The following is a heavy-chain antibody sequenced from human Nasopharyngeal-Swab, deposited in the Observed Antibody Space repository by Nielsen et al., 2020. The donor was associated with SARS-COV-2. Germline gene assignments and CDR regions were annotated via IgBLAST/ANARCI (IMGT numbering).Heavy chain of an antibody. J-gene: IGHJ4*02. CDR3: ARDQGYRYGTSYFDY. CDR2: IWYDGSNK. CDR1: GFSFSNYG. D-gene: IGHD5-18*01. Sequence: SLKISCAASGFSFSNYGMHWVRQAPAKGLEWVAVIWYDGSNKYYADSVKGRFTISRDNSKNTLYLQMNSLRAEDTAVYYCARDQGYRYGTSYFDYWGQGTLVTVSS. V-gene: IGHV3-33*01.